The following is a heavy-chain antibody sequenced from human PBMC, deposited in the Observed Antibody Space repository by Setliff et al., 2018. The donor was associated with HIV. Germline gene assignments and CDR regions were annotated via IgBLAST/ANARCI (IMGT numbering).Heavy chain of an antibody. Sequence: PGGSLRLSCAASGFTFSSYGMHWVRQAPGKGLEWVALISYDGSNKYYADSVKGRFTISRDNAKDSMFLQMNSLRGEDAAVYYCATNFLYDILTGYFPYQFDQWGQGTLVTVSS. J-gene: IGHJ4*02. CDR1: GFTFSSYG. D-gene: IGHD3-9*01. V-gene: IGHV3-30*12. CDR3: ATNFLYDILTGYFPYQFDQ. CDR2: ISYDGSNK.